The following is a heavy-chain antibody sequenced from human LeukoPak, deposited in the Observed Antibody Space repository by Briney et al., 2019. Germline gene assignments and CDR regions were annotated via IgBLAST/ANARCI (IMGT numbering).Heavy chain of an antibody. CDR1: GYTFTSYD. Sequence: ASVKVSCKASGYTFTSYDINWVRQATGQGLEWMGWMNPNSGNTGYAQKFQGRVTITRNTSISTAYMELSSLRSEDTAVYYCARGGPTASLWTTVVTWTQYYYYYMDVWGKGTTVTVSS. J-gene: IGHJ6*03. CDR3: ARGGPTASLWTTVVTWTQYYYYYMDV. V-gene: IGHV1-8*03. CDR2: MNPNSGNT. D-gene: IGHD4-23*01.